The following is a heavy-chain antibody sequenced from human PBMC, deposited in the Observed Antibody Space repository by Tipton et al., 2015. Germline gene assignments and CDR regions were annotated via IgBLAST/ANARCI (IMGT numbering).Heavy chain of an antibody. D-gene: IGHD4-23*01. CDR1: GGSISGYY. CDR2: INHSGST. Sequence: TLSLTCAVYGGSISGYYWSWIRKPPGKGLEWIGEINHSGSTNYNPSLKNRVTISVDTSKTQFSLKMTSATASDTAVDYCARARGRHGGLFDSWGQGILVTVSS. CDR3: ARARGRHGGLFDS. V-gene: IGHV4-34*01. J-gene: IGHJ4*02.